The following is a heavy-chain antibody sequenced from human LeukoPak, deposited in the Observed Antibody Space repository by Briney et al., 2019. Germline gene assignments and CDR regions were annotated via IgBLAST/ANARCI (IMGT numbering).Heavy chain of an antibody. V-gene: IGHV3-21*01. D-gene: IGHD5-24*01. J-gene: IGHJ4*02. Sequence: PGGSLRLSCAASGFTFSSYSMNWVRQAPGKGLEWVSSISTSSSYIYYVDSVKGRFTISRDNAKNSPYLQMNSLRAEDTAMYYCARGPEMATTARFDYWGQGTLVTVSS. CDR3: ARGPEMATTARFDY. CDR2: ISTSSSYI. CDR1: GFTFSSYS.